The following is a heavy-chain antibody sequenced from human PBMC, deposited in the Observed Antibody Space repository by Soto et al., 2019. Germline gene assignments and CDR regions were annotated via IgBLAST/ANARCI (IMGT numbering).Heavy chain of an antibody. J-gene: IGHJ5*02. D-gene: IGHD3-3*01. CDR1: GGSITSGDNY. Sequence: SETLSLTCTVSGGSITSGDNYWSWIRQPPGKGLEWIGYIYYSGHTYYNPSLKSRLTISVDTSKNQFSLRLTSVTAADTAVYYCARVRDWFDPWGQGTLVTVSS. V-gene: IGHV4-30-4*01. CDR2: IYYSGHT. CDR3: ARVRDWFDP.